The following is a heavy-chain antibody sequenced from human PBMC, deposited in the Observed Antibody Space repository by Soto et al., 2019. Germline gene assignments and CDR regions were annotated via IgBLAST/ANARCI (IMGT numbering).Heavy chain of an antibody. CDR1: GGSISSGGYY. Sequence: PSETLSLTCTVSGGSISSGGYYWSWIRQHPGKGLEWIGYIYYSGSTYYNPSLKSRVTISVDTSKNQFSLKLSSVTAADTAVYYCARLSYYDILTGYPQPYYFDYWGQGTLVTVSS. CDR2: IYYSGST. CDR3: ARLSYYDILTGYPQPYYFDY. D-gene: IGHD3-9*01. J-gene: IGHJ4*02. V-gene: IGHV4-31*03.